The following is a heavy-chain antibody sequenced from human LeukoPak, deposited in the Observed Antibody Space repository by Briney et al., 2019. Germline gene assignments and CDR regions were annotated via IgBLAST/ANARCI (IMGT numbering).Heavy chain of an antibody. D-gene: IGHD2-2*02. Sequence: GGSLRLSCAASGFTFSNAWMSWVRQAPGKGLEWVGRIKSKTDGGTTDYAAPVKGRFTISRDDSKNTLYLQMNSLKTEDTAVYYCTTDPFIVVVQAAIDYWGQGTLVTVSS. CDR3: TTDPFIVVVQAAIDY. CDR2: IKSKTDGGTT. V-gene: IGHV3-15*01. J-gene: IGHJ4*02. CDR1: GFTFSNAW.